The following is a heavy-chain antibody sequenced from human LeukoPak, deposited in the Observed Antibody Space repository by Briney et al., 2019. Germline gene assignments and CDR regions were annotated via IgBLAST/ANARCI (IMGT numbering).Heavy chain of an antibody. V-gene: IGHV3-23*01. D-gene: IGHD3-10*01. CDR3: ARSAMSPHYYGSGSYPHYYYYYMDV. J-gene: IGHJ6*03. CDR1: GFTFSSDA. CDR2: ISSSGGST. Sequence: GGSLRLSCAASGFTFSSDAMRWVRQAPGKGLEWVSAISSSGGSTYYADSVRGRFIISRDSSKNTLYLQMNSLRAEDTAVYYCARSAMSPHYYGSGSYPHYYYYYMDVWGKGTTVTISS.